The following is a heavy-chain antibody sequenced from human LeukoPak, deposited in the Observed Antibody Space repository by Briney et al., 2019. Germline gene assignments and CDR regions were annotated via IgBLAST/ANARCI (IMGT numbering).Heavy chain of an antibody. CDR2: ITSSSTYT. Sequence: PGGSLRLSCAASGFTFSSYSMNWVRQAPGKGLEWVSSITSSSTYTFYADSVKGRFTISRDNARNSLYLQMNSLRAEDTAVYYCARDPYSGTYGDTYYHYMDVWGKGTTVTISS. CDR1: GFTFSSYS. CDR3: ARDPYSGTYGDTYYHYMDV. J-gene: IGHJ6*03. V-gene: IGHV3-21*01. D-gene: IGHD1-26*01.